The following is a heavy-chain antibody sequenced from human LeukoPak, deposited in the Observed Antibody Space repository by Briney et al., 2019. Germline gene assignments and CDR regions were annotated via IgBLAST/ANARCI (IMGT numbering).Heavy chain of an antibody. J-gene: IGHJ4*02. CDR1: GFTFSSHF. CDR3: ARDQASGSRRGDCDY. V-gene: IGHV3-74*01. Sequence: GGSLRLSCAASGFTFSSHFMHWVRQVPGGGLAWVSRIDYDGTTMVYADSVKGRFTISRDNSRNTLYLQMNSLRPDDTALYYCARDQASGSRRGDCDYWGQGTLVTVSS. D-gene: IGHD1-26*01. CDR2: IDYDGTTM.